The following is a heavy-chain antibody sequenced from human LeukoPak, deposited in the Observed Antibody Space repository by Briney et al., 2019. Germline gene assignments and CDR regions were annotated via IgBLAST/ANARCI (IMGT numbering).Heavy chain of an antibody. V-gene: IGHV3-23*01. J-gene: IGHJ4*02. CDR1: GFTFSSYA. CDR2: ISGSGDST. Sequence: GGSLRLSCAASGFTFSSYAMSWVRQAPGKGLEWVSAISGSGDSTYYADSVKSRFTISRDNSKNTLYLQMNSLRAEDTAVYYCATGLGYCTNGVCSPAPDLYYFDYWGQGTLVPVSS. D-gene: IGHD2-8*01. CDR3: ATGLGYCTNGVCSPAPDLYYFDY.